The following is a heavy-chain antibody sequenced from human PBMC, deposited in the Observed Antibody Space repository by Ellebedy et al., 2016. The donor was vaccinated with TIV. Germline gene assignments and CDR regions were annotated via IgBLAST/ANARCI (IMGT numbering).Heavy chain of an antibody. Sequence: GESLKISXAASGFTFSSYGMHWVRQAPGKGLEWVAVISYDGSNKYYADSVKGRFTISRDNSKNTLYLQMNSLRAEDTAVYYCAILSGTSQFDYWGQGTLVTVSS. D-gene: IGHD1-14*01. V-gene: IGHV3-30*03. CDR2: ISYDGSNK. J-gene: IGHJ4*02. CDR3: AILSGTSQFDY. CDR1: GFTFSSYG.